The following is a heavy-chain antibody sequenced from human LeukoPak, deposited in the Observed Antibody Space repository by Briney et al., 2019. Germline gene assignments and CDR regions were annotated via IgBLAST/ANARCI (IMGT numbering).Heavy chain of an antibody. V-gene: IGHV4-39*07. CDR1: GGSISSSSYY. Sequence: SETLSLTCTVSGGSISSSSYYWGWIRQPPGKGLEWIGEINHSGSTNYNPSLKSRVTISVDTSKNQFSLKLSSVTAADTAVYYCATRDRDYGDYLFYYYYMDVWGKGTTVTVSS. CDR2: INHSGST. J-gene: IGHJ6*03. D-gene: IGHD4-17*01. CDR3: ATRDRDYGDYLFYYYYMDV.